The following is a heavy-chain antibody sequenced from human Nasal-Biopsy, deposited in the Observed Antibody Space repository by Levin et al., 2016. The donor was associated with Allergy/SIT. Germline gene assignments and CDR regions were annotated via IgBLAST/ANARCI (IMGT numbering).Heavy chain of an antibody. CDR2: ISYDGGKK. CDR3: ANGDRGILSGSGPVAHLMS. CDR1: GFTFSSYG. D-gene: IGHD2-15*01. Sequence: GGSLRLSCAASGFTFSSYGMHWVRQAPGKGLEWVAVISYDGGKKNYADSVKGRFSISRDNSKDTLSLEMNSLRSEDTALYYCANGDRGILSGSGPVAHLMSWGQGTLVTVSS. J-gene: IGHJ4*02. V-gene: IGHV3-30*18.